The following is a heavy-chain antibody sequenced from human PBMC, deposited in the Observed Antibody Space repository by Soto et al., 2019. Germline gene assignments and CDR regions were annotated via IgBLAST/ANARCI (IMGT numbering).Heavy chain of an antibody. D-gene: IGHD3-22*01. CDR2: IYHSGST. Sequence: SETLSLTCAVSGGPISSGGYSWSWIRQPPGKGLEWIGYIYHSGSTYYNPSLKSRVTIPVDRSKNQFSLKLSSVTAADTAVYYCARVRTPSLNYYDSSGYGTCFAYWGQGTLVTVSS. CDR1: GGPISSGGYS. CDR3: ARVRTPSLNYYDSSGYGTCFAY. V-gene: IGHV4-30-2*01. J-gene: IGHJ4*02.